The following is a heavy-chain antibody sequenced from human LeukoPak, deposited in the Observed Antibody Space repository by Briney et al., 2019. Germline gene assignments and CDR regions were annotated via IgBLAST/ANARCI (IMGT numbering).Heavy chain of an antibody. CDR3: VRGTLWEQLAL. D-gene: IGHD6-13*01. J-gene: IGHJ4*02. Sequence: GGSLSLSCAAYGLVFSDYSMHWVRQARGKGLVWGSCISSSSGYIFDADSVKGRFAVSRDNAKNSLFLHMNRLGVEDTAIYCCVRGTLWEQLALWGQGTVVTVSS. CDR1: GLVFSDYS. CDR2: ISSSSGYI. V-gene: IGHV3-21*05.